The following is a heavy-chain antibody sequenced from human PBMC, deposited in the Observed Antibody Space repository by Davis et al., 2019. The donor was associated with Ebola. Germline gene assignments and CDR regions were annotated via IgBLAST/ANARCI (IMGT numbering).Heavy chain of an antibody. CDR2: IRSDGSNK. Sequence: PGGSLRLSCVVSGFTLSNYGMHWVRQAPGKGLEWVAFIRSDGSNKYYADSVKGRFTISRDNSENTLYLQMNSLRAEDTAVYYCAKRHTSGWHVFDSWGRGTLVTVSS. CDR1: GFTLSNYG. CDR3: AKRHTSGWHVFDS. V-gene: IGHV3-30*02. J-gene: IGHJ4*02. D-gene: IGHD6-19*01.